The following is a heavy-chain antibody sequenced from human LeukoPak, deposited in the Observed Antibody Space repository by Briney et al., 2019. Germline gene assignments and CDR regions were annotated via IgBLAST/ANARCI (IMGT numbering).Heavy chain of an antibody. D-gene: IGHD3-9*01. CDR2: INPNSGGT. J-gene: IGHJ5*02. V-gene: IGHV1-2*02. CDR3: ARGPSYDILTGYFKDNWFDP. CDR1: GYTFTGYY. Sequence: GASVKVSCKASGYTFTGYYMHWVRQAPGQGLEWMGWINPNSGGTNYAQKFQGRVTTTRDTSISTAYMELSRLRSDDTAVYYCARGPSYDILTGYFKDNWFDPWGQGTLVTVSS.